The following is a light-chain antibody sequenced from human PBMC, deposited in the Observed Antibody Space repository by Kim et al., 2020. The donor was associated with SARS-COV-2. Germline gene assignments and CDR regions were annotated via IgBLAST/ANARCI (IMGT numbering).Light chain of an antibody. V-gene: IGKV1-27*01. Sequence: ACVGDRVTITCRESQDIANSLAWDQQKPGTVPKLLIYAASTLQSGVPSRFSGSGSGTEFTLTIGSLQTEDVATYYCQKYNTAPWTFGPGTKVDIK. CDR3: QKYNTAPWT. CDR1: QDIANS. CDR2: AAS. J-gene: IGKJ1*01.